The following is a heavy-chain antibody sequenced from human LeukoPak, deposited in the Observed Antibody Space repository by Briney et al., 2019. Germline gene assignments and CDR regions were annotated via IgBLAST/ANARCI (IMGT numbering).Heavy chain of an antibody. CDR2: IYTSGST. CDR1: GGSISSYY. CDR3: AREYSSSSGGYCFDY. J-gene: IGHJ4*02. Sequence: SETLSLTCTVSGGSISSYYWSWIRQPAGKGLEWIGRIYTSGSTNYNPSLTGRVTMSVDTSKNQFSLKLSSVTAADTAVYYCAREYSSSSGGYCFDYWGQGTLVTVSS. V-gene: IGHV4-4*07. D-gene: IGHD6-6*01.